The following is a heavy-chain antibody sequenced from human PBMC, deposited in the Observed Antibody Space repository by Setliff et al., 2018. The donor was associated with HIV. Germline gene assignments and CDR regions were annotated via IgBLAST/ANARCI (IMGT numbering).Heavy chain of an antibody. CDR2: ISWDGGST. D-gene: IGHD2-21*02. Sequence: GGSLRLSCTGSEFTYDDYTMHWVRQAPGKGLEWVSLISWDGGSTYYADSVKGRFTISRDNSKNTLYLQMNSLRAEDTAVYYCARRSGPVTGDYNWFDPWGQGTLVTVSS. CDR1: EFTYDDYT. V-gene: IGHV3-43*01. J-gene: IGHJ5*02. CDR3: ARRSGPVTGDYNWFDP.